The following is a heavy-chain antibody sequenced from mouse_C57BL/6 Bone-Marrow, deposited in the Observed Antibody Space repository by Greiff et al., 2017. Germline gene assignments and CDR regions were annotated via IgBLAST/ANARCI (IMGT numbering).Heavy chain of an antibody. J-gene: IGHJ1*03. CDR1: GYSFTGYY. CDR3: ARSSPPGGSSSYWYFDV. Sequence: VQLQQSGPELVKPGASVKISCKASGYSFTGYYMNWVKQSPEKSLEWIGEINPSTGGTTYNQKFKAKATLTADKSSSTAYMQLRSLTSEDSAVYCCARSSPPGGSSSYWYFDVWGTGTTVTVSS. V-gene: IGHV1-42*01. CDR2: INPSTGGT. D-gene: IGHD1-1*01.